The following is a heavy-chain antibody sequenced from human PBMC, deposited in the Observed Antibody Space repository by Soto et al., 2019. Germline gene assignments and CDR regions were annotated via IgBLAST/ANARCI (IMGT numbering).Heavy chain of an antibody. CDR1: GGSISSGGYY. D-gene: IGHD3-22*01. CDR2: IYYSGST. CDR3: ARAPDPYYYDSSGYFCAFDI. Sequence: SETLSLTCTVSGGSISSGGYYWSWIRQHPGKGLEWSGYIYYSGSTYYNPSLKSRVTISVDTSKNQFSLKLSSVTAADTAVYYCARAPDPYYYDSSGYFCAFDIWGQGTMVTVSS. J-gene: IGHJ3*02. V-gene: IGHV4-31*03.